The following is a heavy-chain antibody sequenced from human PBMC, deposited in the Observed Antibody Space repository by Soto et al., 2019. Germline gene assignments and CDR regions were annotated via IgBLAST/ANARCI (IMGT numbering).Heavy chain of an antibody. CDR1: GGSISSSSYY. Sequence: SETLSLTCTVSGGSISSSSYYWGWIRQPPGKGLEWIGSIYYSGSTYYNPSLKSRVTISVDTSKNQFSLKLSSVTAADTAVYYCARRYGSGSVWFSLEYWFDPWGQGTLVTVSS. V-gene: IGHV4-39*01. D-gene: IGHD3-10*01. CDR2: IYYSGST. J-gene: IGHJ5*02. CDR3: ARRYGSGSVWFSLEYWFDP.